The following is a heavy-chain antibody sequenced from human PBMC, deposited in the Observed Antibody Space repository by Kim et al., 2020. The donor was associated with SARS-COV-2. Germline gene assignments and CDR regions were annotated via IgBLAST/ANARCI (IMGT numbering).Heavy chain of an antibody. CDR1: GGSISSSSYY. J-gene: IGHJ3*02. V-gene: IGHV4-39*01. D-gene: IGHD3-10*01. CDR3: ARHRPGILWFGELVAFDI. Sequence: SETLSLTCTVSGGSISSSSYYWGWIRQPPGKGLEWIGSIYYSGSTYYNPSLKSRVTISVDTSKNQFSLKLSSVTAADTAVYYCARHRPGILWFGELVAFDIWGQGTMVTVSS. CDR2: IYYSGST.